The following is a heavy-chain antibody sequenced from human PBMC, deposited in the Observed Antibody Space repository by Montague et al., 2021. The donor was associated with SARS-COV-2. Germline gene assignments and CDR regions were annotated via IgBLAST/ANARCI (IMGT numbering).Heavy chain of an antibody. V-gene: IGHV3-30-3*01. CDR2: ISYDGSNK. CDR1: GFTVSSYA. D-gene: IGHD3-10*01. J-gene: IGHJ3*02. CDR3: ARAAQKQYVLLWFGELLHDAFDI. Sequence: SLRLSCAASGFTVSSYAMHWVRQAPGKGLEWVAVISYDGSNKYYADSVXGLFTISRDNSKNTLYLQMNSLRAEDTAVYYCARAAQKQYVLLWFGELLHDAFDIWGQGTMVTVSS.